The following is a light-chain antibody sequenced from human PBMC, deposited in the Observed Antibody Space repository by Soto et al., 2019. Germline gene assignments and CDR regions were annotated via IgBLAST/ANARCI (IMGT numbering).Light chain of an antibody. Sequence: DIQMTQSPSTLSASVGDRVTITCRASQSISIWLAWYQQKPGKAPKILIYKASSLESGVPSRFSGSGSGTEFTLTISRLEPEDFAVYYCQQYNNWPVTFGQGTRLEIK. CDR1: QSISIW. CDR2: KAS. V-gene: IGKV1-5*03. CDR3: QQYNNWPVT. J-gene: IGKJ5*01.